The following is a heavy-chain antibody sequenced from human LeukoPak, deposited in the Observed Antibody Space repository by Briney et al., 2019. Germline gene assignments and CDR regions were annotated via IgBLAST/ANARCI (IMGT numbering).Heavy chain of an antibody. J-gene: IGHJ4*02. CDR3: ARQGITGTIDY. Sequence: KSGGSLRLSCAASRFTFSSYSMNWVRQAPGKGLEWVSSISSSSSYIYYADSVKGRFTISRDNAKNSLYLQMNSLRAEDTAVYYCARQGITGTIDYWGQGTLVTVSS. CDR1: RFTFSSYS. V-gene: IGHV3-21*01. CDR2: ISSSSSYI. D-gene: IGHD1-7*01.